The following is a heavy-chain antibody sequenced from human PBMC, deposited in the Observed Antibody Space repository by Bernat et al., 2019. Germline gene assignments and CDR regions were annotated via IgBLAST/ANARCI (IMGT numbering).Heavy chain of an antibody. V-gene: IGHV3-30*18. J-gene: IGHJ5*02. CDR3: AKDPNCASGSLNWFDP. Sequence: QVQLVESGGGVVQPGGSLRLSCAASGFTFSSYGMHWVRQAPGKGLEWVAVISYDGTYIQYVDSGEGRFTISRDNSKSILYLQMNSLREEDTAVYYCAKDPNCASGSLNWFDPWGQGTLVTVSS. CDR2: ISYDGTYI. CDR1: GFTFSSYG. D-gene: IGHD3-10*01.